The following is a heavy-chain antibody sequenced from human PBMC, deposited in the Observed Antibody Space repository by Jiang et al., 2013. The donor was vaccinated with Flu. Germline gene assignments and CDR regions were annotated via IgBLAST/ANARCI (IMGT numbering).Heavy chain of an antibody. CDR3: ARNRLPTWGDDTSIWSWAFDI. Sequence: KPTQTLTLTCTFSGFSLSTSGVGVGWIRQPPGKALEWLALIYWDDDKRYSPSLKSRLTITKDTSKNQVVLTMTNMDPVDTATYYCARNRLPTWGDDTSIWSWAFDIWGQGQWSPSLQ. J-gene: IGHJ3*02. CDR1: GFSLSTSGVG. D-gene: IGHD3-3*01. V-gene: IGHV2-5*02. CDR2: IYWDDDK.